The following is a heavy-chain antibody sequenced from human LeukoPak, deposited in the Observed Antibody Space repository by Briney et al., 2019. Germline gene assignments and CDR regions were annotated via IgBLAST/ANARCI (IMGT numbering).Heavy chain of an antibody. CDR2: INHSGST. V-gene: IGHV4-34*01. CDR3: ARSENSSYVSYNWFDP. CDR1: GGSFSGYY. D-gene: IGHD6-6*01. J-gene: IGHJ5*02. Sequence: PSETLSLTCAVYGGSFSGYYWSWIRQPPGKGLEWIGEINHSGSTNYNPSLKSRVTISVDTSKNQFSLKLSSVTAADTAVYYCARSENSSYVSYNWFDPWGQGTLVTVSS.